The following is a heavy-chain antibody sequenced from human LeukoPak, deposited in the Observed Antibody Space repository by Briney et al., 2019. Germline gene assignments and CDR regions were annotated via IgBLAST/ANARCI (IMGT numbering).Heavy chain of an antibody. CDR2: IRSKAYGGTT. D-gene: IGHD5-18*01. V-gene: IGHV3-49*04. CDR3: TRRRYRYGLPNGY. Sequence: PGRSLRLSCTASGFTFGDYAMSWVRQAPGKGLEWVGFIRSKAYGGTTEYAASVKGRFTISRDDSKSIAYLQMNSLKTEDTAVYYCTRRRYRYGLPNGYWGQGTLVTVSS. J-gene: IGHJ4*02. CDR1: GFTFGDYA.